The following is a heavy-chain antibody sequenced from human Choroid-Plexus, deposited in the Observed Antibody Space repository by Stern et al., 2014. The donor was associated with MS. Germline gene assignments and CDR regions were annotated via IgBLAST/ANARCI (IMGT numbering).Heavy chain of an antibody. D-gene: IGHD2/OR15-2a*01. J-gene: IGHJ5*02. CDR3: AKDRQYLTYFFDH. Sequence: VQLVESGGGVVQPGRPLRLSCVASGFTFGSCAMHWVRQAPGKGLEWVAGVSYDGSNNYYAYSVKGRFTISRDNSQNTLYMQMSSLRPEDTAVYYCAKDRQYLTYFFDHWGQGSLVTVSS. V-gene: IGHV3-30*18. CDR1: GFTFGSCA. CDR2: VSYDGSNN.